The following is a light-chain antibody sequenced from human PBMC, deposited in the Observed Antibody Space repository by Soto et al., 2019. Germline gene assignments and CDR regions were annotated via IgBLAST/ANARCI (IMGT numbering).Light chain of an antibody. CDR1: QSIGRW. V-gene: IGKV1-5*01. CDR2: DAS. CDR3: QHYYSYWT. J-gene: IGKJ1*01. Sequence: DIQMTQSPSTLSASVGDTVTVTCRASQSIGRWLAWYQQKPGKAPKLLIFDASTLKNGVPARFSGSRSGPEFSLTISSLQPDDFATYYCQHYYSYWTFGQGTKVDIK.